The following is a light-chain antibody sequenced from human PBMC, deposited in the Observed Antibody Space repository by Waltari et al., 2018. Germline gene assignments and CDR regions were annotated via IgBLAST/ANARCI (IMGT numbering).Light chain of an antibody. CDR3: SSYTSSSTYVV. V-gene: IGLV2-14*03. CDR2: DVS. J-gene: IGLJ2*01. CDR1: ISDVGGYNS. Sequence: QSALTQPASVSGSPGQSITISCTGTISDVGGYNSVSWYQQHPGKAPKLMIYDVSNRPSGVSNRFSGSKSGNTASLTISGLQAEDEADYYCSSYTSSSTYVVFGGGTKLTVL.